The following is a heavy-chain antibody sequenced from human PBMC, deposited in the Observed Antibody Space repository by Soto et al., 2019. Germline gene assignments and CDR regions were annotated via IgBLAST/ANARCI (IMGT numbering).Heavy chain of an antibody. CDR2: FIAMLGTP. V-gene: IGHV1-69*13. D-gene: IGHD5-18*01. Sequence: SSVKVSCKASGGTFGSQGIAWVRQAPGQGLEWMGGFIAMLGTPTYAKKVQGRATISADESLTSSYLELRSLRSEDTGVYFCARGAMANFDYWGQGTVVTVSS. CDR1: GGTFGSQG. CDR3: ARGAMANFDY. J-gene: IGHJ4*02.